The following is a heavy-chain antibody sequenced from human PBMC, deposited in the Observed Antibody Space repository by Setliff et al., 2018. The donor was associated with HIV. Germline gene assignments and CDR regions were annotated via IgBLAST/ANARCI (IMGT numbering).Heavy chain of an antibody. V-gene: IGHV4-34*01. D-gene: IGHD3-10*01. Sequence: SETLSLTCAVYGGSFSGYYWSWIRQPPGKGLEWIGEINHSGSTNYNPSLKSRVTISVDTSKNQFSLKLSSVTAADTAVYYCARVPRITMVRGVVITLSYFDYWGQGTLVTVSS. CDR1: GGSFSGYY. J-gene: IGHJ4*02. CDR3: ARVPRITMVRGVVITLSYFDY. CDR2: INHSGST.